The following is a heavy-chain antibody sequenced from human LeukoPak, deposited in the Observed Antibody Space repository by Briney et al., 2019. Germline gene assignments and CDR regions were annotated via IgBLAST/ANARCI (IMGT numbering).Heavy chain of an antibody. D-gene: IGHD3-9*01. CDR2: IYHSGST. Sequence: SETLSLTCAVSGDSISSGYYWGWIRQPPGKGLEWIGSIYHSGSTYYNPSLKSRVTISVDTSKNQFSLKLSSVTAADTAVYYCARRRGRSYDILTGNSNYFDYWGQGTLVTVSS. CDR1: GDSISSGYY. J-gene: IGHJ4*02. V-gene: IGHV4-38-2*01. CDR3: ARRRGRSYDILTGNSNYFDY.